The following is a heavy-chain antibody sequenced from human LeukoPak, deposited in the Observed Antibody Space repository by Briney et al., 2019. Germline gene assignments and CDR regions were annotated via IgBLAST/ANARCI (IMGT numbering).Heavy chain of an antibody. CDR2: INHSGST. J-gene: IGHJ4*02. V-gene: IGHV4-34*01. CDR3: ARGRGAAAGTLDY. Sequence: SETLSLTCAVYGGSFSGYYWSWIRQPPGKGLEWIGEINHSGSTNYNPSLKSRVTISVDTSKNQFSLKLSSVTAADTAVYYCARGRGAAAGTLDYWGQGTLATVSS. D-gene: IGHD6-13*01. CDR1: GGSFSGYY.